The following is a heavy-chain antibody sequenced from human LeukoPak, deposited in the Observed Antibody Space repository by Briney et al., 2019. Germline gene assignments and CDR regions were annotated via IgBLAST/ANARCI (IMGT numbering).Heavy chain of an antibody. CDR3: ARALGGNTGY. D-gene: IGHD4-23*01. V-gene: IGHV3-66*01. CDR2: IYSGGST. CDR1: GFTVSSNY. J-gene: IGHJ4*02. Sequence: GGSLRLSCAASGFTVSSNYMSWVRRAPGRGLEWVSVIYSGGSTYYADSVKGRFTIFRDNSKNTLYLQMNSLRAEDTAVYYCARALGGNTGYWGQGTLVTVSS.